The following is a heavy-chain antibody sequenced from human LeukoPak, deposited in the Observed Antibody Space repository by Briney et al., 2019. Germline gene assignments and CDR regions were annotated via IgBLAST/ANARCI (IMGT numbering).Heavy chain of an antibody. J-gene: IGHJ5*02. CDR2: INAGNGNT. CDR1: GYTFTSYA. D-gene: IGHD2-2*01. CDR3: ARKYCSSTSCSWFDP. V-gene: IGHV1-3*01. Sequence: GASVKVSCKASGYTFTSYAMHWARQAPGQRLEWMGWINAGNGNTKYSQKFQGRVTITRDTSASTAYMELSSLRSEDTAVYYCARKYCSSTSCSWFDPWGQGTLVTVSS.